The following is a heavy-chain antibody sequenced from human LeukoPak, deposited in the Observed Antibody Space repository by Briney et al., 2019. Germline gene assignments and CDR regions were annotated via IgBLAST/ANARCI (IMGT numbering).Heavy chain of an antibody. CDR3: ARPSSGWSGLDY. D-gene: IGHD6-19*01. CDR2: IIPIFGTA. Sequence: SVKVSCKASGGTLSSYAISWVRQAPGQGLEWMGRIIPIFGTANYAQKFQGRVTITTDESTSTAYMELSSLRSEDTAVYYCARPSSGWSGLDYWGQGTLVTVSS. V-gene: IGHV1-69*05. J-gene: IGHJ4*02. CDR1: GGTLSSYA.